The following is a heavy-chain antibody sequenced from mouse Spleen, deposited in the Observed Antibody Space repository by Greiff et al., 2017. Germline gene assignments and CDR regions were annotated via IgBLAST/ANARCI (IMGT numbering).Heavy chain of an antibody. J-gene: IGHJ3*01. Sequence: EVKLMESGGGLVKPGGSPKLSCAASGFTFSDYYMYWVRQTPEKRLEWVATISDGGSYTYYPDSVKGRFTISRDNAKNNLYLQMSSLKSEDTAMYYCARGDYYGSSYGWFAYWGQGTLVTVSA. CDR3: ARGDYYGSSYGWFAY. D-gene: IGHD1-1*01. V-gene: IGHV5-4*02. CDR2: ISDGGSYT. CDR1: GFTFSDYY.